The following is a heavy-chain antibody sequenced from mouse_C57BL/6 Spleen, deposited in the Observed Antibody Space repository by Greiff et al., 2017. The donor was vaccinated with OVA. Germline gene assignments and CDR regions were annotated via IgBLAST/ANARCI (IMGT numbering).Heavy chain of an antibody. J-gene: IGHJ2*01. CDR2: IWSGGST. Sequence: VMLVESGPGLVQPSQSLSITCTVSGFSLTSYGVHWVRQSPGKGLEWLGVIWSGGSTDYNAAFISRLSISKDNSKSQVFFKMNSLQADDTAIYYCAREDFHYFDYWGQGTTLTVSS. V-gene: IGHV2-2*01. CDR3: AREDFHYFDY. CDR1: GFSLTSYG.